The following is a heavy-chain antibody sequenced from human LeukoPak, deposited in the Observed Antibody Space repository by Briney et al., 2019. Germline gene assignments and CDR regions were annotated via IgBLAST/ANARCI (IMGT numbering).Heavy chain of an antibody. D-gene: IGHD4-17*01. J-gene: IGHJ5*02. Sequence: SETLSLTCAVYGGSFSGYYWSWIRQPPGKGLEWIGEINHSGSTNYNPSLKSRVTISVDTSKNQFSLKLSSVTAADTAVYYCARDRPTVTTVDWFDPWGQGTLVTVPS. V-gene: IGHV4-34*01. CDR1: GGSFSGYY. CDR3: ARDRPTVTTVDWFDP. CDR2: INHSGST.